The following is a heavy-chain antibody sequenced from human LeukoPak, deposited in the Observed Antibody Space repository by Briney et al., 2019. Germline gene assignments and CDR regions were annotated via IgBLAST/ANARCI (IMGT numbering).Heavy chain of an antibody. V-gene: IGHV3-13*04. CDR1: GFTFSSYD. J-gene: IGHJ6*02. CDR2: IGTAGDT. D-gene: IGHD3-9*01. Sequence: GGSLRLSCAASGFTFSSYDMHWVRQAPGKGLEWVSAIGTAGDTYYPGSVKGRFTISRENAKNSLYLQMNSLRAGDTAVYYCARGGYYDILTGADYYGMDVWGQGTTVTVSS. CDR3: ARGGYYDILTGADYYGMDV.